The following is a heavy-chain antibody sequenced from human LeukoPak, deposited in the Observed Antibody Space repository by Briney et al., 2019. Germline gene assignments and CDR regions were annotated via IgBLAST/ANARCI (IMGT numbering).Heavy chain of an antibody. J-gene: IGHJ4*02. D-gene: IGHD6-19*01. CDR1: GGSFSGYY. CDR2: INHSGST. CDR3: ARGNSGWWNYLDY. V-gene: IGHV4-34*01. Sequence: SETLSLTCAVYGGSFSGYYWSWIRQPPGKGLEWIGEINHSGSTNYNPSLKSRVTISVDTPKNQFSLKLSSVTAADTAVYYCARGNSGWWNYLDYWGQGTLVTVSS.